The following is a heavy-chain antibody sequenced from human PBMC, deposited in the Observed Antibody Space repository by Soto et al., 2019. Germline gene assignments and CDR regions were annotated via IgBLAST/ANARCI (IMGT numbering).Heavy chain of an antibody. CDR3: AKDISGRGSFYYYYGMDV. Sequence: GGSLRLSCAASGFIFDDYAMHWVRRPPGKDLEWVSGISWNSGSIGYADSVKARFTISRDNDKKTLYLQMNSLRAEDTALYYCAKDISGRGSFYYYYGMDVWGQGTTVTVSS. CDR1: GFIFDDYA. D-gene: IGHD1-26*01. CDR2: ISWNSGSI. J-gene: IGHJ6*02. V-gene: IGHV3-9*01.